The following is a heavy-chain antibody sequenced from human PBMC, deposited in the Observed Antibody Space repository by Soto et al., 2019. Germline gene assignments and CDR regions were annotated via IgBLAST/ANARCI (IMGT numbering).Heavy chain of an antibody. CDR1: GYIFTSYY. Sequence: ASVKVSCKTSGYIFTSYYIHWVRQAPGQGLEWMGKINPSGGTTTYAQKFQGRVTMTRDTSTSTVYMELISLRSEDTAVYYCAADPVEMATIGEDFGGYWGQGTLVTVSS. D-gene: IGHD5-12*01. J-gene: IGHJ4*02. V-gene: IGHV1-46*01. CDR3: AADPVEMATIGEDFGGY. CDR2: INPSGGTT.